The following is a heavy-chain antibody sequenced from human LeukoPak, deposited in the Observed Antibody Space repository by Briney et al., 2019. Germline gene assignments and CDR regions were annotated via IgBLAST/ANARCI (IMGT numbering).Heavy chain of an antibody. J-gene: IGHJ3*02. CDR2: ISWNSGSI. CDR1: GFTFDDYA. CDR3: ARVSRSGYDSRGAFDI. D-gene: IGHD3-22*01. V-gene: IGHV3-9*01. Sequence: GGSLRLSCAVSGFTFDDYAMHWVRQAPGKGLEWVSGISWNSGSIGYADSVKGRFTISRDNAKNSLYLQMNSLRAEDTALYYCARVSRSGYDSRGAFDIWGQGTMVTVSS.